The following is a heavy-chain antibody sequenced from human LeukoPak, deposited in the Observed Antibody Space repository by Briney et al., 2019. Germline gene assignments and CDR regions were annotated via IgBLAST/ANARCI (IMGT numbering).Heavy chain of an antibody. V-gene: IGHV1-18*01. J-gene: IGHJ4*02. D-gene: IGHD5-18*01. CDR1: GYTFTSYG. CDR3: ASWDTAMDSFDY. CDR2: ISAYNGNT. Sequence: GASVKVSCKASGYTFTSYGISRVRQAPGQGLEWMGWISAYNGNTNYAQKLQGRVTMTTDTSTSTAYMELRSLRSDDTAVYYCASWDTAMDSFDYWGQGTLVTVSS.